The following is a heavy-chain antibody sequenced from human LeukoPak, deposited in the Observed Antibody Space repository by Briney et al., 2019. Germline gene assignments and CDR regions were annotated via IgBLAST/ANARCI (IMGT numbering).Heavy chain of an antibody. CDR3: ANGPHYNILTGFYKVRSHPDY. CDR2: IRYDGSYK. J-gene: IGHJ4*02. V-gene: IGHV3-30*02. Sequence: QPGGSLRLSCAASGFTISSYGMHWVRQAPGKGLEWVAFIRYDGSYKNYADSVKGRFTISRDYSKNTLYLQMNSLRAEDTAMYYCANGPHYNILTGFYKVRSHPDYWGQGTLVTVSS. CDR1: GFTISSYG. D-gene: IGHD3-9*01.